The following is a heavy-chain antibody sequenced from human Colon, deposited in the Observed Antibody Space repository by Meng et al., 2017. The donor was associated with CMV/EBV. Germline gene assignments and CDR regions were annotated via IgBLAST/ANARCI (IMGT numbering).Heavy chain of an antibody. D-gene: IGHD4-17*01. CDR1: GYKFTDYG. J-gene: IGHJ4*02. CDR3: ARDWDYGDPADY. V-gene: IGHV1-18*01. CDR2: IATFNGNT. Sequence: VQLVQSGPEVKTPGASVKVSCKTSGYKFTDYGFSWVRQAPGQGLEWMGWIATFNGNTNHAQRMQGRVTISRDTSTSTVYMELRGLRYDDTAVYFCARDWDYGDPADYWGQGTLVPSPQ.